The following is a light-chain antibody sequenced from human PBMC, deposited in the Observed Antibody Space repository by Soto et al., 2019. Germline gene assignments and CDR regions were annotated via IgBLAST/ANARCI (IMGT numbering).Light chain of an antibody. Sequence: SYELTQPPSVSVAPGKTARITCGGNNIGSKSVHWYQQKPGQAPVLVIYYDSDRPSGIRERFSGSNSGNTAPLTISRVEAGDEADYYCQVWDSSSDHVVFGGGTQLTVL. V-gene: IGLV3-21*04. CDR3: QVWDSSSDHVV. CDR2: YDS. CDR1: NIGSKS. J-gene: IGLJ2*01.